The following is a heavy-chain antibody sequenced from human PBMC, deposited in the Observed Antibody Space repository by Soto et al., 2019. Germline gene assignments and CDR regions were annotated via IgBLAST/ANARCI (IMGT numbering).Heavy chain of an antibody. CDR1: GGSISAYY. CDR2: IYYSGNT. J-gene: IGHJ4*02. V-gene: IGHV4-59*01. Sequence: SETLSLTCTVSGGSISAYYWSWIRQPPGKGLEWIGYIYYSGNTNYNPSLKSRVTMSIDTSKNRFSLKLSSLTAADTAVYYCERTYSTATSCLLDYWGRGNLVTVSS. D-gene: IGHD2-8*02. CDR3: ERTYSTATSCLLDY.